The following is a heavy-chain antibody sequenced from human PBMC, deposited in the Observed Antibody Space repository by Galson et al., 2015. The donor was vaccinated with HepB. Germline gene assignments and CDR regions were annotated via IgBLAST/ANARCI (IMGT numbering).Heavy chain of an antibody. D-gene: IGHD6-13*01. V-gene: IGHV3-23*01. J-gene: IGHJ4*02. CDR2: IGAYDGST. CDR1: GFTFDSNA. CDR3: AKDLGIAFDY. Sequence: SLRLSCAASGFTFDSNAMSWVRQAPGKGLEWVSGIGAYDGSTFYADSVKGRFTISRDDSKNTLYPQMNSLRGEDTAVYFCAKDLGIAFDYWGRGTLVTVSS.